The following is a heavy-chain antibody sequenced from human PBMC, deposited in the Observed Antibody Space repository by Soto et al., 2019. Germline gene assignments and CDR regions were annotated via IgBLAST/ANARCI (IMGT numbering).Heavy chain of an antibody. CDR1: GGSISSGGYY. D-gene: IGHD4-17*01. Sequence: PSETLSLTCTVSGGSISSGGYYWSWIRQHPGKGLEWIGYIYYSGSTYYNPSLKSRVTISVDTSKNQFSLKLSSVTAADTAVYYCARVLGYGYYERPSELFAYSGQGTLVILSS. CDR3: ARVLGYGYYERPSELFAY. V-gene: IGHV4-31*03. CDR2: IYYSGST. J-gene: IGHJ4*02.